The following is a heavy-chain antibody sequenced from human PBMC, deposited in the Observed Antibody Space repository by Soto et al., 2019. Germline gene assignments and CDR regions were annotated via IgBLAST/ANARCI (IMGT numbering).Heavy chain of an antibody. CDR3: ARGQWLVRENYFDY. J-gene: IGHJ4*02. Sequence: PSETLSLTCTASGGSVSSGSYYWSWIRQPPGKGLEWIGYIYYSGSTNYNPSLKSRVTISVDTSKNQFSLKLSSVTAADTAVYYCARGQWLVRENYFDYWGQGTLVTVSS. D-gene: IGHD6-19*01. CDR1: GGSVSSGSYY. V-gene: IGHV4-61*01. CDR2: IYYSGST.